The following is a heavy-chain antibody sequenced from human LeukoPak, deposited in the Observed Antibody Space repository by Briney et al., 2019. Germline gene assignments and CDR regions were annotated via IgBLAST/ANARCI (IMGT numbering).Heavy chain of an antibody. J-gene: IGHJ4*02. CDR2: ISGSGGST. Sequence: GGSLRLSCAASGFTFSSYAMSWVRQAPGKGLEWVSAISGSGGSTYYADSVKGRFTISRDNAKNSLYLQMNSLRAEDTAVYYCARDLAVGDSDYWGQGTLVTVSS. D-gene: IGHD1-26*01. CDR3: ARDLAVGDSDY. CDR1: GFTFSSYA. V-gene: IGHV3-23*01.